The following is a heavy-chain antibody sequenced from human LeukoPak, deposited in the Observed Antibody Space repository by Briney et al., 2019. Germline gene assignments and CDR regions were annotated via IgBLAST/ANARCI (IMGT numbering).Heavy chain of an antibody. CDR3: ATDSGTSYYYLYGMDV. V-gene: IGHV1-24*01. CDR1: GYTLTELS. D-gene: IGHD1-7*01. J-gene: IGHJ6*02. Sequence: ASVKVSCKVSGYTLTELSMHWVRPAPGKGLEWMGGFDPEDGETIYAQKFQGRVTMTEDTSTDTAYMELSSLRSEDTAVYYCATDSGTSYYYLYGMDVWGQGTTVTVSS. CDR2: FDPEDGET.